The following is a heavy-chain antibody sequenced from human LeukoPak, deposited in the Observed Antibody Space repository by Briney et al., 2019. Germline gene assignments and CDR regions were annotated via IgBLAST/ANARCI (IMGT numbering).Heavy chain of an antibody. D-gene: IGHD7-27*01. CDR3: ALPLGY. V-gene: IGHV3-30*03. CDR2: ISYDGSNK. Sequence: GRSLRLSCAASGFTFSSYGMHWVRQAPGKGLEWVAVISYDGSNKYYADSVKGRFTISRDNSKNTLYLQMNSLRAEDTAVYCCALPLGYWGQGTLVTVSS. CDR1: GFTFSSYG. J-gene: IGHJ4*02.